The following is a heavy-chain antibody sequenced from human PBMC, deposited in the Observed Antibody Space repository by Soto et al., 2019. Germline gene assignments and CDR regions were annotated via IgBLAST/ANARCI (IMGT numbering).Heavy chain of an antibody. D-gene: IGHD1-26*01. CDR1: DGSISGYY. J-gene: IGHJ4*02. Sequence: SETLSLTCAVYDGSISGYYWSWIRQPPGKGLEWIGEINHSGSTNYNPSLKSRVTISVDKSKNQFSLKLSSVTAADTAVYYCARDLGDPYYLGYWGQGTLVTVPS. V-gene: IGHV4-34*01. CDR3: ARDLGDPYYLGY. CDR2: INHSGST.